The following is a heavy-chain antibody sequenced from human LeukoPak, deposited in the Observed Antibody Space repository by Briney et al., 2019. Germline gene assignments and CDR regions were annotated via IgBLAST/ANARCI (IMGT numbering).Heavy chain of an antibody. CDR3: ARGIPPRGGHFDY. D-gene: IGHD3-16*01. CDR2: IYHSGST. CDR1: GYSISSGYY. J-gene: IGHJ4*02. V-gene: IGHV4-38-2*01. Sequence: SDTLSLTCAVSGYSISSGYYWGWIRQPPGKGLEWIGSIYHSGSTYYNPSLKSRVTISVDTSKNQFSLKLSSVTAADTAVYYCARGIPPRGGHFDYWGQGTLVTVSS.